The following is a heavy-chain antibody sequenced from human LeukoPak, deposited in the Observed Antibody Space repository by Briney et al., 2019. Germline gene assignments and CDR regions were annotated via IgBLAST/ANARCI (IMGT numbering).Heavy chain of an antibody. V-gene: IGHV3-43*01. Sequence: GGSLRLSCAASGFTFDDYTMHWVRQAPGKGLEWVSLISWDGGSTYYADSVKGRFTISRDNSKNSLYLQMNSLRTEDTALYYCAKSITIFGVAPGFDYRGQGTLVTVSS. D-gene: IGHD3-3*01. CDR3: AKSITIFGVAPGFDY. CDR1: GFTFDDYT. J-gene: IGHJ4*02. CDR2: ISWDGGST.